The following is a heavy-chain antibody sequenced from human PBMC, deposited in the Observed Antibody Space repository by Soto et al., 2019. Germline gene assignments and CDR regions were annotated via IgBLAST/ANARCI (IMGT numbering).Heavy chain of an antibody. CDR3: ASASGYSSGWYGVGY. J-gene: IGHJ4*02. CDR2: IIPIFGTA. Sequence: ASVKVSCKASGGTFSRYAISWVRQAPGQGLEWMGGIIPIFGTANYAQKFQGRVTITADESTSTAYMELSSLRSEDTAVYYCASASGYSSGWYGVGYWGQGTLVTVSS. V-gene: IGHV1-69*13. CDR1: GGTFSRYA. D-gene: IGHD6-19*01.